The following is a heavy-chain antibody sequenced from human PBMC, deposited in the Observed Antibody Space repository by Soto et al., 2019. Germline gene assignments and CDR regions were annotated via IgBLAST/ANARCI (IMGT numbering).Heavy chain of an antibody. J-gene: IGHJ4*02. CDR3: ARHYGDGYDYLDY. D-gene: IGHD5-12*01. CDR1: GWSISSYY. Sequence: QVQLQESGPGLVKPSETLSLTCTVSGWSISSYYWSWIRQPPGKGLEWIGYIYYRANPNYNPSLKSRATISQDTSKNQFSLKLSSVTAADTAVYYCARHYGDGYDYLDYGGQGTLVTVSS. V-gene: IGHV4-59*08. CDR2: IYYRANP.